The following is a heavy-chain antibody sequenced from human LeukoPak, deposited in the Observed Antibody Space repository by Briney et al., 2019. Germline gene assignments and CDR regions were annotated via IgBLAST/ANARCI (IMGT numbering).Heavy chain of an antibody. V-gene: IGHV3-23*01. CDR2: ISGSGGST. CDR3: AKDRTGGFLEWSFDY. CDR1: GFTFSSYA. J-gene: IGHJ4*02. Sequence: TGGSLRLSCAASGFTFSSYAMSWVRQAPGKGLEWVSAISGSGGSTYYADSVKGRFTISGDNSKNTLYLQMNSLRAEDTAVYYCAKDRTGGFLEWSFDYWGQGTLVTVSS. D-gene: IGHD3-3*01.